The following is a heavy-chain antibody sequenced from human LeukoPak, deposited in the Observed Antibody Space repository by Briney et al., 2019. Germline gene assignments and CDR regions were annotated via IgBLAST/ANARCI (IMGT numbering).Heavy chain of an antibody. J-gene: IGHJ5*02. D-gene: IGHD3-22*01. CDR3: ARSGYYHSGVYNWWFDP. Sequence: PAETLSLTCTVSGGSINSYYWSWIRQPPGKGLEWIGYIYDSGSTNYNPSLMSRVTISVDTSKNQFFLKMSSVTAADTAVYYCARSGYYHSGVYNWWFDPWGQGTLVTVSS. V-gene: IGHV4-59*01. CDR1: GGSINSYY. CDR2: IYDSGST.